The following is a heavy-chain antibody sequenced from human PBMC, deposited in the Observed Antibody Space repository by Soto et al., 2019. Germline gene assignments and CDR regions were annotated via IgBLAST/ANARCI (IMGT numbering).Heavy chain of an antibody. Sequence: GGSLRLSCAASGFTFSSYAMHWVRQAPGKGLEWVAVISYDGSNKYYADSVKGRFTISRDNSKNTLYLQMNSLRAEDTAVYYCARAARGYSYVLGIGYGGRETLVPVPS. CDR3: ARAARGYSYVLGIGY. J-gene: IGHJ4*02. V-gene: IGHV3-30-3*01. CDR1: GFTFSSYA. CDR2: ISYDGSNK. D-gene: IGHD5-18*01.